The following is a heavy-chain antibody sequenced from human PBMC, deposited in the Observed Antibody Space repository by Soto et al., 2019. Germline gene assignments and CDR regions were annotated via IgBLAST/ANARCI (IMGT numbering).Heavy chain of an antibody. V-gene: IGHV1-18*01. D-gene: IGHD2-15*01. CDR3: ARAWGRYCSGGICFSKNY. Sequence: ASVKVSCKASGYTFTSYGISWVRQAPGQGLEWMGWISAYNGNTNYAQKLQGRVTMTTDTSTSTAYMELRSLRSDDTAVYYCARAWGRYCSGGICFSKNYWGQGTLVTVSS. CDR2: ISAYNGNT. CDR1: GYTFTSYG. J-gene: IGHJ4*02.